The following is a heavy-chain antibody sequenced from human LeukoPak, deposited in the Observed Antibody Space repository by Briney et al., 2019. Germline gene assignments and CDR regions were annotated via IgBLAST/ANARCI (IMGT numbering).Heavy chain of an antibody. CDR3: ARSIVVVPAAILDY. J-gene: IGHJ4*02. CDR1: GGSFSGYY. CDR2: INHSGST. Sequence: KSSETLSLTCAVYGGSFSGYYWSWIRQPPGKGLEWIGEINHSGSTNYNPSLKSRVTISVDTSKNQFSLKLSSVTAADTAVYYCARSIVVVPAAILDYWGQGTLVTVSS. D-gene: IGHD2-2*02. V-gene: IGHV4-34*01.